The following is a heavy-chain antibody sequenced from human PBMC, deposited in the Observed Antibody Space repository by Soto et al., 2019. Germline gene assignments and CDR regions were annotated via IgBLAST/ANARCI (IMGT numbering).Heavy chain of an antibody. V-gene: IGHV4-30-4*01. J-gene: IGHJ6*02. CDR1: GGSISSGDYY. CDR3: ARGRVDIVAATSYGMDV. CDR2: IYYSGST. D-gene: IGHD5-12*01. Sequence: SETLSLTCTVSGGSISSGDYYWSWIRQPPGKGLEWIGYIYYSGSTYYNPSLKSRVTISVDTSKNQFSLKRSSVTAADTAVYYCARGRVDIVAATSYGMDVWGQGTTVTVSS.